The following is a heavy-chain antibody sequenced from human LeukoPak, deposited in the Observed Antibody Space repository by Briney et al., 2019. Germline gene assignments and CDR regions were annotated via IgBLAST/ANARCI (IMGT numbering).Heavy chain of an antibody. CDR1: GFSFSSYD. CDR3: AKDPRGYCSSTSCPNWFDF. D-gene: IGHD2-2*01. V-gene: IGHV3-23*01. CDR2: IRGSGGST. J-gene: IGHJ5*01. Sequence: GGSLRLSCAASGFSFSSYDMSWVRQAPGKGLEWVSGIRGSGGSTYYADSVKGRFTFSRDNSKNTLYLQMNSLRAEDAAVYYCAKDPRGYCSSTSCPNWFDFWGQGSLVTVSS.